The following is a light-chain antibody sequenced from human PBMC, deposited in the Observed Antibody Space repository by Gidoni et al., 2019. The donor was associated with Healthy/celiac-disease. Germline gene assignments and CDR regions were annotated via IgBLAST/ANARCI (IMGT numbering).Light chain of an antibody. CDR2: KDS. J-gene: IGLJ2*01. CDR1: ALPKPY. Sequence: SYELTQPPSVSVSPGQTARITCTGDALPKPYAYWYQQKPGQATVLVIYKDSERPSGIPELFSGSSSGTTGTLTISGVPAEDEADYYFQSADSSGTYPRVFGGGTKLTVL. V-gene: IGLV3-25*02. CDR3: QSADSSGTYPRV.